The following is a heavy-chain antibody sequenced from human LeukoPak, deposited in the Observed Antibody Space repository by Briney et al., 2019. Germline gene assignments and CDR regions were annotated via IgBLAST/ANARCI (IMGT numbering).Heavy chain of an antibody. J-gene: IGHJ3*02. V-gene: IGHV3-7*01. Sequence: GGSLRLSCAVSGFTSSTAWLTWVRQAPGKGLEWVADMRQDGSDKYYVDSVKGRFFISGDIVKNSVSLHMNRLSVEDTAVYYCARGIITIPAGAFDIWGQGTMVTVSS. CDR2: MRQDGSDK. CDR3: ARGIITIPAGAFDI. CDR1: GFTSSTAW. D-gene: IGHD3-10*01.